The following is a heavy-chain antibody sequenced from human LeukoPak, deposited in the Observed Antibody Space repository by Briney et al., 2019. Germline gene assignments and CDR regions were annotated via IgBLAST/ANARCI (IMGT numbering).Heavy chain of an antibody. J-gene: IGHJ6*02. V-gene: IGHV1-18*01. Sequence: ASVKVSCKASGYTFTSYGISWVRQAPGQGLEWMGWISAYNGNTNYAQKLQGRVTMTTDTSTSTAYMELRSLRSDDTAVYYCARSAYAYSSGPPYGMDVWGQGTTVTVSS. CDR1: GYTFTSYG. D-gene: IGHD6-19*01. CDR2: ISAYNGNT. CDR3: ARSAYAYSSGPPYGMDV.